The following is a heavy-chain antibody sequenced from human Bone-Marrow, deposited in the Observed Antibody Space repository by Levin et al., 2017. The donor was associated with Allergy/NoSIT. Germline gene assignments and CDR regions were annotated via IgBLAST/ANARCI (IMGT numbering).Heavy chain of an antibody. CDR2: ISAGDAST. J-gene: IGHJ4*02. CDR1: GFTFSSSA. Sequence: GESLKISCAASGFTFSSSAMSWVRQAPGKGLEWVSSISAGDASTYYTDSVKGRLTVSRDNSKNTLYLQMNALRPEDTAVYYCATGSFDFWGQGTLVTVSS. CDR3: ATGSFDF. V-gene: IGHV3-23*01.